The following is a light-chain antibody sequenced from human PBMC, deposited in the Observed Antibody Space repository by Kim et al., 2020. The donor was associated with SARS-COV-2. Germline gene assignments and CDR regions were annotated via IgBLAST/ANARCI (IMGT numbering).Light chain of an antibody. V-gene: IGLV2-14*03. CDR2: DVS. J-gene: IGLJ2*01. CDR3: SSYTSSSTLV. Sequence: QSALTQPASVSGSPEQSITISCTGTSSDVGGYNYVSWYQHHPGKAPTLMIYDVSKRPSGVSNRFSGSKSGNTASLTISGLQAEDEADYYCSSYTSSSTLVFGGGTQLTVL. CDR1: SSDVGGYNY.